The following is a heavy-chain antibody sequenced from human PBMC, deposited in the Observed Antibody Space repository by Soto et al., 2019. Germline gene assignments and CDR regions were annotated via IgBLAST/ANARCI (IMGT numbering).Heavy chain of an antibody. Sequence: SVKVSFKASGGTFSSYAIIWVRQAPGQGLEWMGGIIPIFGTANYAQKFQGRVTITADESTSTAYMELSSLRSEDTAVYYCARDNYDSSGYGPSFDYWGQGTLVTVSS. V-gene: IGHV1-69*13. CDR3: ARDNYDSSGYGPSFDY. CDR1: GGTFSSYA. CDR2: IIPIFGTA. J-gene: IGHJ4*02. D-gene: IGHD3-22*01.